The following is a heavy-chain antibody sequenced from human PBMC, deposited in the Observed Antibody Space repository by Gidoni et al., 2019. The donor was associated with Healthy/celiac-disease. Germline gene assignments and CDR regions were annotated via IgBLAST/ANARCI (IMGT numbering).Heavy chain of an antibody. Sequence: QVQLQQWGAGLLKPSETLSLTCAVYGGSFSGYYWRWIRQPPGKGLEWIGEINHSGSTNYNPSLKSRVTISVDTSKNQFSLKLSSVTAADTAVYYCARGATIFGVVIIPNSPPYNWFDPWGQGTLVTVSS. CDR1: GGSFSGYY. CDR2: INHSGST. V-gene: IGHV4-34*01. J-gene: IGHJ5*02. CDR3: ARGATIFGVVIIPNSPPYNWFDP. D-gene: IGHD3-3*01.